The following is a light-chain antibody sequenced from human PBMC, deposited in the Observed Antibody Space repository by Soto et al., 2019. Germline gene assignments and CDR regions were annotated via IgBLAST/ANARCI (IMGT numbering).Light chain of an antibody. Sequence: EIGMTQSPATLSVSTRERATLSCRASQSVSSKLAWYQQKPGQAPRLLIYGASTRATGIPARFSGSGSGTEFTLTISSLQSEDFAVYYCQQYNIWPRTFGQGTKVDIK. V-gene: IGKV3-15*01. J-gene: IGKJ1*01. CDR3: QQYNIWPRT. CDR2: GAS. CDR1: QSVSSK.